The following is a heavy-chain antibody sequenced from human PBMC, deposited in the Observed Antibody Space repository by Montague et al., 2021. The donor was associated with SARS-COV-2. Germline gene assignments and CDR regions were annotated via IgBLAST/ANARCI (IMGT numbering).Heavy chain of an antibody. V-gene: IGHV4-61*01. CDR2: FYYTGST. CDR1: GVSVTNGNHY. Sequence: SETLSLTCIVSGVSVTNGNHYWSWIRQTPGKGLEWIGYFYYTGSTESNPSLKSRVTVSGDTSKNQFSLKLTSVTAADTAVYFCVRDVGTGWGTFDSWGQGILVTVSS. CDR3: VRDVGTGWGTFDS. D-gene: IGHD6-19*01. J-gene: IGHJ4*02.